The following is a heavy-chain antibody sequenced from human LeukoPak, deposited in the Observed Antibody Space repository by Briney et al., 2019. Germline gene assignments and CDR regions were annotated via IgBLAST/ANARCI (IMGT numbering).Heavy chain of an antibody. V-gene: IGHV3-23*01. D-gene: IGHD1-26*01. J-gene: IGHJ4*02. CDR3: AKGGKWDVTPFDY. CDR1: GFTFTSYS. Sequence: QPGGSLRLSCAASGFTFTSYSTNWVRQAPGKGLEWVSTISGGGGSTYYADSVKGRFTISRDNSKNTLYLQVNSLRAEDTAVHYCAKGGKWDVTPFDYWGQGTQVTVSS. CDR2: ISGGGGST.